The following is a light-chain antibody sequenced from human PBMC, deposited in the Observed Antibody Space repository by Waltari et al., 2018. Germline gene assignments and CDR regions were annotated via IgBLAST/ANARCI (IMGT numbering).Light chain of an antibody. V-gene: IGLV2-14*03. Sequence: QSALTQPASVSGSPGQSITISCTGASSDLVGYNYVTWYQQHPGEAPKLIIYDFTHRPSGVSNHFYGSMAGNPASLTISGLQAEDEAHYYCSSCTSSSTVIFGGGTKLTVL. J-gene: IGLJ2*01. CDR1: SSDLVGYNY. CDR2: DFT. CDR3: SSCTSSSTVI.